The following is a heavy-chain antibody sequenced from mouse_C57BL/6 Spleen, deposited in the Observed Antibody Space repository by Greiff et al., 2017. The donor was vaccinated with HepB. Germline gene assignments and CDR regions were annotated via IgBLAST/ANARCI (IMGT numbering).Heavy chain of an antibody. CDR3: ARKDYDYDFYAMDY. CDR2: ISSGSSTI. J-gene: IGHJ4*01. V-gene: IGHV5-17*01. CDR1: GFTFSDYG. D-gene: IGHD2-4*01. Sequence: EVQRVESGGGLVKPGGSLKLSCAASGFTFSDYGMHWVRQAPEKGLEWVAYISSGSSTIYYADTVKGRFTISRDNSKNTLFLQMTSLRSEDTAVYYCARKDYDYDFYAMDYWGQGTSVTVSS.